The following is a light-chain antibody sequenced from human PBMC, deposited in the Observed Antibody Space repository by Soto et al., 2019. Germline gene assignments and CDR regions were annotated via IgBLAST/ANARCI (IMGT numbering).Light chain of an antibody. J-gene: IGKJ1*01. Sequence: IVLTQSPGTLSLSPGERATLSCRASQSVSSSYLAWYQQKPGRAPRLLIYGASSRAPGIPDRFSGSGSGTDFTLTISRLEPEDCAVYYCQQHGSSPRTFXQGTKADIK. CDR3: QQHGSSPRT. CDR1: QSVSSSY. CDR2: GAS. V-gene: IGKV3-20*01.